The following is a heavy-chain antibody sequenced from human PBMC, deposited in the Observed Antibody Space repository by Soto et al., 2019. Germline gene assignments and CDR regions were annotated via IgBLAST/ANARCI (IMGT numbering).Heavy chain of an antibody. Sequence: QITLKESGPTLVKPTQTLTLTCTLSGFSLSTSGVGVGWIRQPPGEALEWLALIYWDDDKRYSPSLKSRVTITKDTSKNQVALTMTNMDPVDTATYYCTLSTIVGTILRFDFWGQGTLVTVSS. CDR1: GFSLSTSGVG. J-gene: IGHJ4*02. V-gene: IGHV2-5*02. CDR3: TLSTIVGTILRFDF. CDR2: IYWDDDK. D-gene: IGHD5-12*01.